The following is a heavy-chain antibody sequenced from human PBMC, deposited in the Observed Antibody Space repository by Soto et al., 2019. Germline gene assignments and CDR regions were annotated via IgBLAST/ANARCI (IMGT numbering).Heavy chain of an antibody. CDR1: GFTFSNAW. CDR3: YTEHTLFMAH. Sequence: EAQLVESGGGLVTPGESLRLSCVASGFTFSNAWMSWVRQVPGKGLEWIGRITSKSAGATTAYAAPVTGRFTVSRDDLKNTLYLQVNSLKTEDTGIYYCYTEHTLFMAHWGQGTLVTVS. CDR2: ITSKSAGATT. J-gene: IGHJ4*02. V-gene: IGHV3-15*01.